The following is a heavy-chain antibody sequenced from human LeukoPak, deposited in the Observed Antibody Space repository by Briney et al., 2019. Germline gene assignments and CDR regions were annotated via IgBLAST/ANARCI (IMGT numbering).Heavy chain of an antibody. V-gene: IGHV4-59*01. Sequence: SETLSLTCTVSGGSISSYYWSWIRQPPGKGLEWIGYIYYSGSTNYNPSLKSRVTTSVDTSKNQFSLKLSSVTAADTAVYYCARDPGYCSGGSCYPRRRYYYYGMDVWGQGTRSPSP. J-gene: IGHJ6*02. CDR3: ARDPGYCSGGSCYPRRRYYYYGMDV. D-gene: IGHD2-15*01. CDR1: GGSISSYY. CDR2: IYYSGST.